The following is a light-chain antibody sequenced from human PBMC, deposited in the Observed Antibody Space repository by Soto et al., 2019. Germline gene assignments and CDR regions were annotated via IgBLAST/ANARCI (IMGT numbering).Light chain of an antibody. CDR3: QSHDNGLGDV. CDR1: SSNIGASSD. V-gene: IGLV1-40*01. CDR2: TNI. J-gene: IGLJ1*01. Sequence: QSVLTQPPSVSGAPGQTVTISCSGSSSNIGASSDVHWYQQLPGTAPKLLIYTNINRPSGVPDRFSASKSGTSASLTITGLQAEDEADYYCQSHDNGLGDVFGSGTKVTVL.